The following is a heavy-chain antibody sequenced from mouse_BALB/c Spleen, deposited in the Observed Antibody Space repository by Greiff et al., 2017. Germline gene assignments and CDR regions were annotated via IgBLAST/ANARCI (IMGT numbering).Heavy chain of an antibody. Sequence: EVQGVESGPELVKPGASVKMSCKASGYTFTSYVMHWVKQKSGQGLEWIGYINPYNDGTKYNEKFKGKATLTSDKSSSTAYMELSSLTSEDSAVYYCARGGGNLYAMDYWGQGTSVTVSS. V-gene: IGHV1-14*01. J-gene: IGHJ4*01. CDR3: ARGGGNLYAMDY. CDR2: INPYNDGT. D-gene: IGHD2-1*01. CDR1: GYTFTSYV.